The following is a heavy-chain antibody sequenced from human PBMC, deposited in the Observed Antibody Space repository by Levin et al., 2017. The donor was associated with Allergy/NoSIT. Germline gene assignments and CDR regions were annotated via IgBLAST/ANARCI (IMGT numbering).Heavy chain of an antibody. CDR1: GFTFSSYW. D-gene: IGHD2-2*01. V-gene: IGHV3-74*01. Sequence: GGSLRLSCAASGFTFSSYWMHWVRQAPGKGLVWVSRINSDGSSTSYADSVKGRFTISRDNAKNTLYLQMNSLRAEDTAVYYCARNRCSSTSCYGSWWFDPWGQGTLVTVSS. J-gene: IGHJ5*02. CDR3: ARNRCSSTSCYGSWWFDP. CDR2: INSDGSST.